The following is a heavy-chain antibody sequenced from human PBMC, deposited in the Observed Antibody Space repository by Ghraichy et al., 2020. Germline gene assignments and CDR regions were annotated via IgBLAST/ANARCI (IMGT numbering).Heavy chain of an antibody. CDR2: IYYSGST. V-gene: IGHV4-61*01. J-gene: IGHJ6*02. D-gene: IGHD2-2*01. Sequence: SETLSLTCTVSGGSVSSGSYYWSWIRQPPGKGLEWIGYIYYSGSTNYNPSLKSRVTISVDTSKNQFSLKLSSVTAADTAVYYCASECSSTSCWYYGMDVWGQGTTVTVSS. CDR1: GGSVSSGSYY. CDR3: ASECSSTSCWYYGMDV.